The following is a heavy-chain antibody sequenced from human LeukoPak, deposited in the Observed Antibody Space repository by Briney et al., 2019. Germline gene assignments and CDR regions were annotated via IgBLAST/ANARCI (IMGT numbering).Heavy chain of an antibody. CDR3: SRENGAFSPFGY. D-gene: IGHD2-8*01. CDR2: ISLTGLT. CDR1: GGSITQTNY. Sequence: SETLSLTCDVSGGSITQTNYWTWVRQPPGKGLEWIGEISLTGLTHYNPSLESRVTVSLDKSKNRLSLNLTSVTAADTAVYYCSRENGAFSPFGYWGQGTLVTVLS. J-gene: IGHJ4*02. V-gene: IGHV4-4*02.